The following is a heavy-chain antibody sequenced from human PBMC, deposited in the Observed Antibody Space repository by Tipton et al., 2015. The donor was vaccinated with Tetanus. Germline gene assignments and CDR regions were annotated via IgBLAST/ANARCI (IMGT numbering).Heavy chain of an antibody. V-gene: IGHV4-34*01. CDR1: GGSFSGYY. D-gene: IGHD3-3*01. J-gene: IGHJ6*02. CDR2: IYHSGST. CDR3: ARDQRIRFLEPTSFFFNYGMDV. Sequence: TLSLTCAVYGGSFSGYYWSWIRQPPGKGLEWIGEIYHSGSTNYNPSLKSRVTISVDKSKNQFSLKLSSVTAADTAVYYCARDQRIRFLEPTSFFFNYGMDVWGQGTTVTVSS.